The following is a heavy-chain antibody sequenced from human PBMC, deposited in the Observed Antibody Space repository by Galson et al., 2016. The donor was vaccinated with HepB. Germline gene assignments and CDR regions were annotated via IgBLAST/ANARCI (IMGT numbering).Heavy chain of an antibody. D-gene: IGHD2-21*02. J-gene: IGHJ4*02. Sequence: SVKVSCKASGYTFTTYYIHWVRQAPGQGPEWMGIINPSGGSTTYAQRFQGRVTMTRDTSTSTVHMELSSLRSDDPAVYFCARDGGDWYRYDYWGQGTLVTVSS. CDR3: ARDGGDWYRYDY. CDR1: GYTFTTYY. V-gene: IGHV1-46*01. CDR2: INPSGGST.